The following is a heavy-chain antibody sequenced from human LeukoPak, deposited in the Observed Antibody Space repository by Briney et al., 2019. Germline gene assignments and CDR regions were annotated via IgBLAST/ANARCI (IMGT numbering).Heavy chain of an antibody. Sequence: GGSLRLSCAASGFTFDDYAMHWVRQAPGKGLEWVSGISWNSGSIGYADSVKGRFTITRDNAKNSLYLQMNSLRAEDTALYYCAKDRWYDSSGYYFDYWAREPWSPSPQ. CDR1: GFTFDDYA. CDR3: AKDRWYDSSGYYFDY. CDR2: ISWNSGSI. J-gene: IGHJ4*02. V-gene: IGHV3-9*01. D-gene: IGHD3-22*01.